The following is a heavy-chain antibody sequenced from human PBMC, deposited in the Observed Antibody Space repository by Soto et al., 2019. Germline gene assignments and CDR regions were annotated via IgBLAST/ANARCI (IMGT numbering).Heavy chain of an antibody. CDR1: GFTFSRYW. Sequence: EVQLVESGGGLVQPGGSLRLSCAASGFTFSRYWMHWVRQAPGKGLVWVSRINSDGSSTTYADSVKRRFTISRDNAKNNLSLQISSLRAEDRAVYYCVRSVFDTWNFWGQGTLVTGS. D-gene: IGHD5-18*01. CDR3: VRSVFDTWNF. V-gene: IGHV3-74*01. J-gene: IGHJ4*02. CDR2: INSDGSST.